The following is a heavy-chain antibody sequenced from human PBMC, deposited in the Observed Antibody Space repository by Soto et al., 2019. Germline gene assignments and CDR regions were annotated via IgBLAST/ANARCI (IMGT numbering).Heavy chain of an antibody. D-gene: IGHD6-6*01. CDR3: ARGRYSSSYYYYYGMDV. CDR2: IIPIFGTA. V-gene: IGHV1-69*13. J-gene: IGHJ6*02. CDR1: CGTFSSYA. Sequence: ASVKVSFKASCGTFSSYAISWVRQAPGQGLEWMGGIIPIFGTANYAQKFQGRVTITADESTSTAYMELSSLRSEDTAVYYCARGRYSSSYYYYYGMDVWGQGTTVTSP.